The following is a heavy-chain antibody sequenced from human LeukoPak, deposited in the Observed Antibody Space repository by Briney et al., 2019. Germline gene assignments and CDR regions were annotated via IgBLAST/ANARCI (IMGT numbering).Heavy chain of an antibody. D-gene: IGHD5-24*01. J-gene: IGHJ4*02. CDR2: ISAYNGNT. V-gene: IGHV1-18*01. CDR3: AREGSTDGYNWSTFDY. Sequence: GASVKVSCKASGYTFTSYGISWVRQAPGQGLEWMGWISAYNGNTNYAQKLQGRVTMTTDTSTSTAYMELRSLRSDDTAVYYCAREGSTDGYNWSTFDYWGQGTLVTVSS. CDR1: GYTFTSYG.